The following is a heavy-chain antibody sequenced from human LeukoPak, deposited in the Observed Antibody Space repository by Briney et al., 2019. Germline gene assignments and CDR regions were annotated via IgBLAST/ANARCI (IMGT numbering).Heavy chain of an antibody. J-gene: IGHJ4*02. Sequence: GGSLRLSCAVSGIIFSDYWMSWVRQAPGKGLEWVANIKHDSSEKYYVDSVKGRFTISRDNAKNSLYLQMNSLRAEDTAVYYCVNDLARRGGYWGQGTLVTVSA. V-gene: IGHV3-7*01. D-gene: IGHD3-16*01. CDR2: IKHDSSEK. CDR1: GIIFSDYW. CDR3: VNDLARRGGY.